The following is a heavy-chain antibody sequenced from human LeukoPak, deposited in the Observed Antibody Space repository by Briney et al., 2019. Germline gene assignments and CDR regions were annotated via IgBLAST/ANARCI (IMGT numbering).Heavy chain of an antibody. D-gene: IGHD6-13*01. CDR2: ISSSGSTI. Sequence: GGSLRLSCAASGFTFSDYYMSWIRQAPGKGLEWVSYISSSGSTIYYADSVKGRFTISRDNAKNSLYLQMNSLRAEDTAVYYCARDLKYSGSLRRDAFDIWGQGTMVTVSS. CDR3: ARDLKYSGSLRRDAFDI. CDR1: GFTFSDYY. J-gene: IGHJ3*02. V-gene: IGHV3-11*01.